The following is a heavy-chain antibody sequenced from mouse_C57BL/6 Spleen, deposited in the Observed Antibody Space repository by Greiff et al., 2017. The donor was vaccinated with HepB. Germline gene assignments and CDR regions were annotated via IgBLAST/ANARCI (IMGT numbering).Heavy chain of an antibody. Sequence: DVMLVESGGDLVKPGGSLKLSCAASGFTFSSYGMSWVRQTPDKRLEWVATISSGGSYTYYPDSVKGRFTISRDNAKNTLYLQMSSLKYEDTAMYYCAREGFYDGYDWYFDVWGTGTTVTVSS. CDR1: GFTFSSYG. J-gene: IGHJ1*03. CDR3: AREGFYDGYDWYFDV. V-gene: IGHV5-6*02. D-gene: IGHD2-3*01. CDR2: ISSGGSYT.